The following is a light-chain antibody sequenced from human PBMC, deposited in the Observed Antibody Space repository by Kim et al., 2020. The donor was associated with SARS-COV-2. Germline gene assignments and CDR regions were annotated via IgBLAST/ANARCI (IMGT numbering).Light chain of an antibody. V-gene: IGLV1-40*01. CDR3: QSYDSSLGGSVV. CDR1: TSNSGAVYA. CDR2: GIS. J-gene: IGLJ2*01. Sequence: VPPVCTRTTSNSGAVYAYPCDPRLPHTAPKLLIYGISDRPSGVPDLFSGSESGTSASLAITGLQAVDEADYYCQSYDSSLGGSVVFGGGTQLTVL.